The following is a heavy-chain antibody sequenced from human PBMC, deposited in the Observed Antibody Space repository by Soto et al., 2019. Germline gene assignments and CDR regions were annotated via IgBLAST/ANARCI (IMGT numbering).Heavy chain of an antibody. CDR3: ARGSPSRYYYGMDV. V-gene: IGHV4-34*01. J-gene: IGHJ6*02. Sequence: LSLTCAVYGGSFSGYYWSWIRQPPGKGLEWIGEINHSGSTNYNPSLKSRVTISVDTSKNQFSLKLSSVTAADTAVYYCARGSPSRYYYGMDVWGQATTVTVSS. CDR1: GGSFSGYY. CDR2: INHSGST.